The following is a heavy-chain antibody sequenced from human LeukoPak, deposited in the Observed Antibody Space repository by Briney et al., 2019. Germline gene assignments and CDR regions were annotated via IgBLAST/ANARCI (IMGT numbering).Heavy chain of an antibody. CDR2: IGTAGDT. D-gene: IGHD3-22*01. CDR3: ARDYDSSGYYYVTFDY. CDR1: GFTFSSYD. V-gene: IGHV3-13*01. J-gene: IGHJ4*02. Sequence: PGGSLRLSCAASGFTFSSYDMHWVRQATGKGLEWVSAIGTAGDTYYPGSVKGRFTISRDNSKNTLYLQMNSLRAEDTAVYYCARDYDSSGYYYVTFDYWGQGTLVTVSS.